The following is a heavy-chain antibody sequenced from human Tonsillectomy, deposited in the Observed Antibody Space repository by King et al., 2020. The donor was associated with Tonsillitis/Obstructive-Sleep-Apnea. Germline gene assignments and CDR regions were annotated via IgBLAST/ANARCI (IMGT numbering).Heavy chain of an antibody. CDR1: GYTFTGYY. CDR2: INPNSGGT. D-gene: IGHD3-3*01. Sequence: QLVQSGAEVKKPGASVKVSCKASGYTFTGYYMHWVRQAPGQGLEWMGWINPNSGGTNYAQKFQGRVTMTRDTSISTAYMELSRLRSDDTAVYYCARGHDFWSGYPPTLLPNFDYWGQGTLVTVSS. J-gene: IGHJ4*02. V-gene: IGHV1-2*02. CDR3: ARGHDFWSGYPPTLLPNFDY.